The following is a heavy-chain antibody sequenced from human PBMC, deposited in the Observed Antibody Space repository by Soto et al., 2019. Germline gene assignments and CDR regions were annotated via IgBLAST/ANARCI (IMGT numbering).Heavy chain of an antibody. D-gene: IGHD6-6*01. CDR3: ARDPLARPPQTGYYYGMDV. V-gene: IGHV1-69*13. Sequence: SVKVSCKASGGTFSSYAISWVRQAPGQGLEWMGGIIPIFGTANYAQKFQGRVTVTADESTSTAYMELSSLRSEDTAVYYCARDPLARPPQTGYYYGMDVWGQGTTVTVSS. CDR2: IIPIFGTA. CDR1: GGTFSSYA. J-gene: IGHJ6*02.